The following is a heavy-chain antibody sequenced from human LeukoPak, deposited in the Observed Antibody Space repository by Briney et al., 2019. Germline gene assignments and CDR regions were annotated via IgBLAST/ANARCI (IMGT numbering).Heavy chain of an antibody. CDR2: IYYSGST. V-gene: IGHV4-39*07. D-gene: IGHD4-17*01. Sequence: SETLSLTCTVSGGSISSGSYYWSWIRQPPGRGLEWIGSIYYSGSTYYNPSLKSRVTISVDTSKNQFSLKLSSVTAADTAVYYCASDYGDYRGWFDPWGQGTLVTVSS. CDR1: GGSISSGSYY. J-gene: IGHJ5*02. CDR3: ASDYGDYRGWFDP.